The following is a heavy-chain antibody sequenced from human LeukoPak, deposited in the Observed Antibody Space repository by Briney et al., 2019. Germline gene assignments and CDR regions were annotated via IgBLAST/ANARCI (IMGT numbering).Heavy chain of an antibody. V-gene: IGHV4-34*01. CDR1: GGSFSGYY. CDR2: INHSGST. CDR3: ARGPEYSSSSGDY. J-gene: IGHJ4*02. D-gene: IGHD6-6*01. Sequence: SETLSLTCAVYGGSFSGYYWSWTRQPPGKGLEWIGEINHSGSTNYNPSLKSRVTISVDTSKNQFSLKLSSVTAADTAVYYCARGPEYSSSSGDYWGQGTLVTVSS.